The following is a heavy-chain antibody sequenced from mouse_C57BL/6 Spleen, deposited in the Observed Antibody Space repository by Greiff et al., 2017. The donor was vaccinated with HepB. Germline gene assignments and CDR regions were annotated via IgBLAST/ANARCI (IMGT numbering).Heavy chain of an antibody. Sequence: VQLQQSGTELLKPGASVKLSFKASCYTFTSYWMHWVKQRPGQGLEWIGNINPSNGGTNYNEKFKSKATLTVDKSSSTAYMQLSSLTSEDSAVYYCARSRDYYGSSHYWGQGTTLTVSS. CDR2: INPSNGGT. CDR3: ARSRDYYGSSHY. CDR1: CYTFTSYW. J-gene: IGHJ2*01. D-gene: IGHD1-1*01. V-gene: IGHV1-53*01.